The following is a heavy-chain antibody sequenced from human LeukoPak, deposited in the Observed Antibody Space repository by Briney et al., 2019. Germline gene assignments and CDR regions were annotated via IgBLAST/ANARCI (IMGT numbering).Heavy chain of an antibody. D-gene: IGHD6-19*01. CDR3: AREGSGWNEEQN. CDR1: GYTFTSYD. V-gene: IGHV1-8*01. CDR2: MNPNSGNT. Sequence: ASVKVSCKASGYTFTSYDINWVRRATGQGLEWMGWMNPNSGNTGYAQKFQGRVTMTRNTSISTAYMELSSLRSEDTAVYYCAREGSGWNEEQNWGQGTLVTVSS. J-gene: IGHJ4*02.